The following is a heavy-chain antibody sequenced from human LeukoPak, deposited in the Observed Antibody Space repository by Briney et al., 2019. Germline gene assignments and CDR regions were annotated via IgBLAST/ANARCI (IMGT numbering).Heavy chain of an antibody. V-gene: IGHV3-43D*03. CDR3: AKDIRAGRGWYYHHHYYMDV. CDR1: GFTFDDYA. Sequence: GSLRLSCXASGFTFDDYAMHWVRKAPGKGLEWVSLISWDGGSTYYADSVKGRFTISRDNSKNSLYLQMNSLRAEDTALYYCAKDIRAGRGWYYHHHYYMDVWGKGTTVIVSS. J-gene: IGHJ6*03. D-gene: IGHD6-19*01. CDR2: ISWDGGST.